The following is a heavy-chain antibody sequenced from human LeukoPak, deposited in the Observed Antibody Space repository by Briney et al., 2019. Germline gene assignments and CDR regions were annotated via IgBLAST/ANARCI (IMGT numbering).Heavy chain of an antibody. CDR1: GGSISSGGYY. CDR3: AISHRGLWPDY. Sequence: PSETLSLTCTVSGGSISSGGYYWSWIRQHPGKGLEWIGYIYYSGSTNYNPSLKSRVTISVDTSKNQFSLKLSSVTAADTAVYYCAISHRGLWPDYWGQGTLVTVSS. D-gene: IGHD2/OR15-2a*01. CDR2: IYYSGST. V-gene: IGHV4-61*08. J-gene: IGHJ4*02.